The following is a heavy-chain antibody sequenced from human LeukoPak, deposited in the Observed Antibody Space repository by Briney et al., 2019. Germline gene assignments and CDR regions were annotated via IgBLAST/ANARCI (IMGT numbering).Heavy chain of an antibody. CDR2: INPNSGGT. D-gene: IGHD1-26*01. J-gene: IGHJ4*02. CDR3: AREEVDIVGAASLDY. CDR1: GYTFTGYY. V-gene: IGHV1-2*02. Sequence: GASVKVSCKASGYTFTGYYMHWVRQAPGQGLEWMGWINPNSGGTNYAQKFQGRVTMTRDTSISTAYMELSRLRSDDTAVYYCAREEVDIVGAASLDYWGQGTLVTVSS.